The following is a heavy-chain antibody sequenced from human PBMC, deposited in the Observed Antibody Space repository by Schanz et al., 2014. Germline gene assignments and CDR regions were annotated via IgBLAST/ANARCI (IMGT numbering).Heavy chain of an antibody. V-gene: IGHV3-33*01. D-gene: IGHD6-19*01. Sequence: VQLVESGGGLVQPGGSLRLSCSASGFTLSSYGMHWVRQAPGKGLEWLAVIWFDGTNKYNADSVKGRFTISRDTSKNTLYLLLNSLRAEDTAVYYCARDGAVADMYYFDYWGQGTLVTVSS. CDR3: ARDGAVADMYYFDY. J-gene: IGHJ4*02. CDR2: IWFDGTNK. CDR1: GFTLSSYG.